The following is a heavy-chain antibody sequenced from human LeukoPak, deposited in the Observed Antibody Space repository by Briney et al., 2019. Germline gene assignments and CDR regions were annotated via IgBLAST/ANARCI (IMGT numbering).Heavy chain of an antibody. CDR3: ARVDPTSWNYYYYGMDV. Sequence: ASVKVSCKASGGTFSSYAISWVRQAPGQGLEWMGRIIPILGIANYAQKFQGRVTITADKSTSTAYMELSSLRSEDTAVYYCARVDPTSWNYYYYGMDVWGQGTTVTVSS. J-gene: IGHJ6*02. D-gene: IGHD2-2*01. CDR1: GGTFSSYA. CDR2: IIPILGIA. V-gene: IGHV1-69*04.